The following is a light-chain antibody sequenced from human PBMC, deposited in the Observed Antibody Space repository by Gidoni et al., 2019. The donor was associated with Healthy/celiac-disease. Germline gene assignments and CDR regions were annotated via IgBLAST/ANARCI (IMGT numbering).Light chain of an antibody. V-gene: IGKV1-39*01. CDR2: AAS. CDR1: QSIRSY. Sequence: DIQMTQSPSSLSASVGDRVTITCRASQSIRSYLNWYQQKPGKAPTLLIYAASSLQSGVPSRFSGSGSGTDFTLTISSLQPEDFATYYCQQSYSTPRTLGGGTKVEIK. CDR3: QQSYSTPRT. J-gene: IGKJ4*01.